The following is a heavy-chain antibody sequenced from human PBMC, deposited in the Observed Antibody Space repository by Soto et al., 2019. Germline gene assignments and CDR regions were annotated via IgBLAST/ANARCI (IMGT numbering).Heavy chain of an antibody. CDR3: ARLVAMVMV. CDR2: IYYSGST. J-gene: IGHJ4*02. Sequence: SETLSLTCTVSGGSISSSSYYWGWIRQPPGKGREWIGSIYYSGSTYYNPSLKRRVTISVDRSKNQFSLKLSSVTAADTAVYYCARLVAMVMVWGQGTLVTVSS. D-gene: IGHD5-18*01. CDR1: GGSISSSSYY. V-gene: IGHV4-39*01.